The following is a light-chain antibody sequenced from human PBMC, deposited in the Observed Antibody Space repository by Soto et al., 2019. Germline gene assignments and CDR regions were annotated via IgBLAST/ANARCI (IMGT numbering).Light chain of an antibody. CDR1: QSVSSSY. CDR2: GAS. Sequence: EIVMTQSPVTLSVSPGERATLSCRASQSVSSSYLAWYQQKPGQAPRLLIYGASNRATGIPARFSGSGSGTDFTLTISSLEPEDFAVYYCQQRSYWPLTFGGGTKVDIK. CDR3: QQRSYWPLT. J-gene: IGKJ4*01. V-gene: IGKV3D-20*02.